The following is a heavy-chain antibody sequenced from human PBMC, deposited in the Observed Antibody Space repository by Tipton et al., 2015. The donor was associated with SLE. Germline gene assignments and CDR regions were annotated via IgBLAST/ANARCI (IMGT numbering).Heavy chain of an antibody. CDR1: GFTFSSYS. Sequence: SLRLSCAASGFTFSSYSMSWVRQAPGKGLEWVANIKQDGSEKYYVDSVKGRFTISRDNAKNSLYLQMNSLRAEDTAVYYCAREGSSWSGRDYWGQGTLVTVSS. CDR3: AREGSSWSGRDY. V-gene: IGHV3-7*03. D-gene: IGHD6-13*01. CDR2: IKQDGSEK. J-gene: IGHJ4*02.